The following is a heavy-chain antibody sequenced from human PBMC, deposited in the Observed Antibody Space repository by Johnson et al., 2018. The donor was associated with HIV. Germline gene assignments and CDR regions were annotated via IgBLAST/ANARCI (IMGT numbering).Heavy chain of an antibody. CDR1: GFTFSNYG. CDR2: ISYDGNNK. V-gene: IGHV3-30*03. J-gene: IGHJ3*02. Sequence: QVQLVESGGGVVQPGRSLRLSCAASGFTFSNYGMHWVRQAPDKGLEWVAVISYDGNNKYYTDSVKGRFTISRDNSKNKLYLQMNSQRAEDTAVYYCSREGYNWNNGDAFDIWGQGTMVTVSS. CDR3: SREGYNWNNGDAFDI. D-gene: IGHD1/OR15-1a*01.